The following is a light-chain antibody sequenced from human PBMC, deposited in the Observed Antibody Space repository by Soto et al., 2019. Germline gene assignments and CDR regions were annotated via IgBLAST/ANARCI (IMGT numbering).Light chain of an antibody. CDR2: EVS. V-gene: IGLV2-14*01. CDR1: SSDVGGYNY. J-gene: IGLJ3*02. Sequence: QSVLTQPASVSRSPGQSITISCTGTSSDVGGYNYVSWYQHHPGKAPKLMIYEVSNRPSGVSNRFSGSKSGNTASLTISGRQADDESDYYCSSYTSSTSVVFGGGTQLTVL. CDR3: SSYTSSTSVV.